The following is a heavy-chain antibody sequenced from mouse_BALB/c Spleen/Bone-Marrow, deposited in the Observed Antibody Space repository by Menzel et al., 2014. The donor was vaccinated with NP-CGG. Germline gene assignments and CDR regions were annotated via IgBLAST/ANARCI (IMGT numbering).Heavy chain of an antibody. Sequence: EVQLQQSGAGLVKPGASVKLSCTGSCFNIKDAYIHWVKQRPEQGLEWIGRIAPANGNTEYDPKFQGKATITADTSSNTAYLQLSSLTSEDTAVYYCVRSPGDVNYRGQGTLVTVSA. CDR2: IAPANGNT. V-gene: IGHV14-3*02. J-gene: IGHJ3*01. CDR3: VRSPGDVNY. CDR1: CFNIKDAY.